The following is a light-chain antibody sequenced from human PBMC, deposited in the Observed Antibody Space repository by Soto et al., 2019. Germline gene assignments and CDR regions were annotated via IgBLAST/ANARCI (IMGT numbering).Light chain of an antibody. CDR2: DAF. CDR3: QQYDILPPT. Sequence: DFQMTQTPSSLSASVGDRVTITCRASQGINNYLVWYQQKPGKAPELLIYDAFTLQTGVPSRFSGGGSGTEFTLTISSLQPEDVARYYCQQYDILPPTLGQGTRLEI. CDR1: QGINNY. V-gene: IGKV1-33*01. J-gene: IGKJ2*01.